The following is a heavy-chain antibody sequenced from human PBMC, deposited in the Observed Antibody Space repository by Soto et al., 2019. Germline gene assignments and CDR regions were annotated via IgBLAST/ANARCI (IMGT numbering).Heavy chain of an antibody. V-gene: IGHV4-30-4*02. Sequence: PSETLSLTCTVSGGSIISGDYYWSWIRKPPGKGLEWIGYIYYSGSTNYNPSLRSRVTISVDTSKNQFSLKLSSVTAADTAVYYCARESLHYEVLTGYPHDAFDIWGQGTMVTVSS. J-gene: IGHJ3*02. CDR1: GGSIISGDYY. CDR3: ARESLHYEVLTGYPHDAFDI. CDR2: IYYSGST. D-gene: IGHD3-9*01.